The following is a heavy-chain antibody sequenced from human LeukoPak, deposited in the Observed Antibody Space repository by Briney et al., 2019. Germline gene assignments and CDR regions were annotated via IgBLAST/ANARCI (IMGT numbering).Heavy chain of an antibody. J-gene: IGHJ4*02. V-gene: IGHV3-30*02. Sequence: GGSLGLSCAASGFTFNDYGMHWVRQAPGKGLEWVAFIRYDGSNKYYADSVKGRFTISRDNSKNTLYLQMNSLRPEDTAVYYCARGPHVLMVYAPFNYWGQGTLVTVSS. CDR1: GFTFNDYG. CDR3: ARGPHVLMVYAPFNY. D-gene: IGHD2-8*01. CDR2: IRYDGSNK.